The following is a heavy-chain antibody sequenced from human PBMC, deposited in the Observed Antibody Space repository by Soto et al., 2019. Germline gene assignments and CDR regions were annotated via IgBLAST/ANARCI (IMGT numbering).Heavy chain of an antibody. J-gene: IGHJ4*02. V-gene: IGHV3-9*01. CDR1: GFTFDDYA. Sequence: GGSLRLSCAASGFTFDDYAMHWVRQAPGKGLEWVSGISWNSGSIGYADSVKGRFTISRDNAKNSLYLQMNSLRAEDTALYYCAKDTRAGTRYPFGFFDYWGQGTLVTVSS. CDR2: ISWNSGSI. D-gene: IGHD1-7*01. CDR3: AKDTRAGTRYPFGFFDY.